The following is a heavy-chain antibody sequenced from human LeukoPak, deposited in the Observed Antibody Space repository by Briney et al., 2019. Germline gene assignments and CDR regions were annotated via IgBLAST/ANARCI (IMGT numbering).Heavy chain of an antibody. D-gene: IGHD2-15*01. CDR3: ARTDCSGGSCYSNDAFDI. V-gene: IGHV4-59*08. J-gene: IGHJ3*02. CDR2: IYYSGST. Sequence: SETLSFTCTVSGGSISSYYWSWIRQPPGKGLEWIGYIYYSGSTNYNPSLKSRVTISVDTSKNQFSLKLSSVTAADTAVYYCARTDCSGGSCYSNDAFDIWGQGTMVTVSS. CDR1: GGSISSYY.